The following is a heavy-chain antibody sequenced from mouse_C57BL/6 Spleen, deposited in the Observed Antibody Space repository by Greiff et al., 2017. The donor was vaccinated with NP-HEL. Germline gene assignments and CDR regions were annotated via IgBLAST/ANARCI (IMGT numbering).Heavy chain of an antibody. J-gene: IGHJ4*01. V-gene: IGHV1-42*01. CDR1: GYSFTGYY. CDR3: ARQQGYYSNSYYYAMDY. CDR2: INPSTGGT. Sequence: EVQLQQSGPELVKPGASVKISCKASGYSFTGYYMNWVKQSPEKSLEWIGEINPSTGGTTYNQKFKAKATLTVDKSSSTAYMQLKSLTSEDSAVYYCARQQGYYSNSYYYAMDYWGQGTSVTVSS. D-gene: IGHD2-5*01.